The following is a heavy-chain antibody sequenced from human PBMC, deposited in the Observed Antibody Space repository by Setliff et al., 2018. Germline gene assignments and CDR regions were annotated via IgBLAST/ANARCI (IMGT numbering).Heavy chain of an antibody. CDR3: ARDNRARHYMDV. J-gene: IGHJ6*03. D-gene: IGHD3-10*01. V-gene: IGHV4-38-2*02. CDR2: ILFSGDT. Sequence: PSETLSLTCAVSGYSISSGFSWVWIRQSPGKGLECIGRILFSGDTYYNPSLNSRVTISADTSKNQFSLNLSSVTAADTAVYYCARDNRARHYMDVWGKGTTVTGSS. CDR1: GYSISSGFS.